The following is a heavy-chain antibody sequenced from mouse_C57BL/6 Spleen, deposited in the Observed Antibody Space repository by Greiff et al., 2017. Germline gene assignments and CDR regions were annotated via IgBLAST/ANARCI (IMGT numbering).Heavy chain of an antibody. V-gene: IGHV1-78*01. CDR2: IYPRDGST. CDR3: ARSGDDYPFYYAMDY. J-gene: IGHJ4*01. Sequence: VKLVESDAELVKPGASVKISCKVSGYTFTDHTIHWMKQRPEQGLEWIGYIYPRDGSTKYNEKFKGKATLTADKSSSTAYMQLNSLTSEDSAVYFCARSGDDYPFYYAMDYWGQGTSVTVSS. CDR1: GYTFTDHT. D-gene: IGHD2-4*01.